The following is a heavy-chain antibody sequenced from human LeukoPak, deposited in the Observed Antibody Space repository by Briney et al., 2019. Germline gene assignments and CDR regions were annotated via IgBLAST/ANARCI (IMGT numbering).Heavy chain of an antibody. CDR2: ISGSGGST. J-gene: IGHJ4*02. D-gene: IGHD2-15*01. CDR1: GFTFSSYA. V-gene: IGHV3-23*01. Sequence: GGSLRLSCAASGFTFSSYAMSWVRQAPGKGLEWVSAISGSGGSTYYADSVKGRFTISRGNSKNTLYLQMNSLRAEDTAVYYCAKNPPYCSGGSCYSYYFDYWGQGTLVTVSS. CDR3: AKNPPYCSGGSCYSYYFDY.